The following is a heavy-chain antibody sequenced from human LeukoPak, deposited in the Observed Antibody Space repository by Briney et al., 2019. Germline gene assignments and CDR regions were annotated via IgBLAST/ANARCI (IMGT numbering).Heavy chain of an antibody. CDR3: ARDQEGFDY. CDR1: GYTFTSNY. Sequence: ASVTVSCTASGYTFTSNYIHWVRQAPGQGLEWMGMIYPRNGSTSYAQKFQGRVTVTRDTSTSTVHMELSGLRSEDTAVYYCARDQEGFDYWGQGTLVTVSS. J-gene: IGHJ4*02. CDR2: IYPRNGST. V-gene: IGHV1-46*01.